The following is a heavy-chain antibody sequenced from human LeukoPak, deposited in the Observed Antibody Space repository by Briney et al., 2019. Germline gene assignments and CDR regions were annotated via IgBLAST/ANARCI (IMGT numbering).Heavy chain of an antibody. CDR3: AKAYGSGTIFSHRDY. CDR1: RFTLSSYG. Sequence: GGSLRLSCTASRFTLSSYGMTWVRQAPGKGLEWVSYISSRSTSIFYADSVKGRFTISRDNAKNSLYLQMNSLRAEDTAVYYCAKAYGSGTIFSHRDYWGQGTLVTVSS. CDR2: ISSRSTSI. J-gene: IGHJ4*02. V-gene: IGHV3-48*01. D-gene: IGHD3-10*01.